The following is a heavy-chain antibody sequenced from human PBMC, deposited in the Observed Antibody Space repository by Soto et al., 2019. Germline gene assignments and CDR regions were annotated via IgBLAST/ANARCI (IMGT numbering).Heavy chain of an antibody. Sequence: SVEVSCKASGWAFSSYAISWVRQAPGQGLEWMGGIIPIFGTANYAQKFQGRVTITADESTSTAYMELSSLRSEDTAVYYCARSLGPETYYDFWSGYPGPHYGMDVWGQGTTVTVSS. J-gene: IGHJ6*02. V-gene: IGHV1-69*13. CDR1: GWAFSSYA. D-gene: IGHD3-3*01. CDR3: ARSLGPETYYDFWSGYPGPHYGMDV. CDR2: IIPIFGTA.